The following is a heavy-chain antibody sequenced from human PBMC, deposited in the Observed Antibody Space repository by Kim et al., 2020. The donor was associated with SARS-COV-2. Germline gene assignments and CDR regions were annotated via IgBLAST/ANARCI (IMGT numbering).Heavy chain of an antibody. V-gene: IGHV4-34*01. CDR2: INHSGST. D-gene: IGHD4-17*01. CDR3: ARGFFHGDYPDY. CDR1: GGSFSGYY. Sequence: SETLSLTCAVYGGSFSGYYWSWIRQPPGKGLEWIGEINHSGSTNYNPSLKSRVTISVDTSKNQFSLKLSSVTAADTAVYYCARGFFHGDYPDYWGQGTLVTVSS. J-gene: IGHJ4*02.